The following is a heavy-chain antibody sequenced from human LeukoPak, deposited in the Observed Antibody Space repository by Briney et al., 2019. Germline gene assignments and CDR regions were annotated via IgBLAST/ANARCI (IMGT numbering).Heavy chain of an antibody. CDR3: ARGLGYCSSTSCYAGETTVNTFDY. CDR1: GYTFTGYY. D-gene: IGHD2-2*01. V-gene: IGHV1-2*02. CDR2: INPNSGGT. J-gene: IGHJ4*02. Sequence: ASVKVSCKASGYTFTGYYIHWVRQAPGQGLEWMGWINPNSGGTNYAQKFQGRVTMTRDTSISTAYMELSRLRSDDTAVYYCARGLGYCSSTSCYAGETTVNTFDYWGQGTLFTVSS.